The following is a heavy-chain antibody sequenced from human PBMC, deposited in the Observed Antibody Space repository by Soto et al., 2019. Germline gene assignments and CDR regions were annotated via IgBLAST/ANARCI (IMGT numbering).Heavy chain of an antibody. Sequence: GGSLRLSCAASGFTFSSYGMHWVRQAPGKGLEWVAVIWYDGSNKYYADSVKGRFTISRDNSKNTLYLQMNSLRAEDTAVYYCARGTGRSHYYDSSGYTNPWGQGTLVTVSS. J-gene: IGHJ5*02. V-gene: IGHV3-33*01. CDR1: GFTFSSYG. CDR3: ARGTGRSHYYDSSGYTNP. D-gene: IGHD3-22*01. CDR2: IWYDGSNK.